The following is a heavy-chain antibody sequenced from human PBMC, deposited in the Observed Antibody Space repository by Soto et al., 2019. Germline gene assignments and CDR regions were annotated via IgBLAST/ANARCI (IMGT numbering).Heavy chain of an antibody. CDR3: AKDSYDSSGYYPDAFDI. CDR1: GFTFSSYA. CDR2: ISGSGGST. D-gene: IGHD3-22*01. V-gene: IGHV3-23*01. J-gene: IGHJ3*02. Sequence: VPLLESGGGLVQPGGSLRLSCAASGFTFSSYAMSWVRQAPGKGLEWVSAISGSGGSTYYADSVKGRFTISRDNSKNTLYLQMNSLRAEDTAVYYCAKDSYDSSGYYPDAFDIWGQGTMVTVSS.